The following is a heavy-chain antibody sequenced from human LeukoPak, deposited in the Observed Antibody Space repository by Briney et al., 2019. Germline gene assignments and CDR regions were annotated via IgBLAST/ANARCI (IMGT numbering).Heavy chain of an antibody. CDR1: GYTFISYD. Sequence: GASVKVSCKASGYTFISYDINWVRQATGQGLEWMGWMNPNSGNTGYAQKFQGRVTMTRNTSISTAYMELSSLRSEDTAVYYCARGAPMPYCSSTRCYAANYYYYMDVSGKGTTVTVSS. CDR2: MNPNSGNT. J-gene: IGHJ6*03. V-gene: IGHV1-8*01. D-gene: IGHD2-2*01. CDR3: ARGAPMPYCSSTRCYAANYYYYMDV.